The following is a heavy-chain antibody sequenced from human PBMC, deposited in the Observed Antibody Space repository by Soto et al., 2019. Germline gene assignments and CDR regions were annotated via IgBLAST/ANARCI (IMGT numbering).Heavy chain of an antibody. J-gene: IGHJ1*01. CDR1: GYIFLGYA. D-gene: IGHD3-9*01. CDR2: ISARNGNT. Sequence: HLVQSGAEVKKPGASVNVSCKASGYIFLGYAITWVRQAPGQGLEWMGGISARNGNTKYAQKFQGRMTMTTDTSMNTAYMELRSLKSDDTATYYCATLDWGTFDVWGQGILVTVSS. CDR3: ATLDWGTFDV. V-gene: IGHV1-18*01.